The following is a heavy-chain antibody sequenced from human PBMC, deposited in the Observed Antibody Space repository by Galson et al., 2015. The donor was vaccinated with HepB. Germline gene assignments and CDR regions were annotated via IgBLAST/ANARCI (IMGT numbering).Heavy chain of an antibody. CDR3: GVKDSGY. CDR1: GFTFSNAW. J-gene: IGHJ4*02. V-gene: IGHV3-7*01. D-gene: IGHD3-10*01. Sequence: SLRLSCAASGFTFSNAWMSWVRQAPGKGLEWVGNINLDGSANFYVDSVKGRFTISRDNAKNSVYLQMSSLRAEDTAVYYCGVKDSGYWGQGTLVTVSS. CDR2: INLDGSAN.